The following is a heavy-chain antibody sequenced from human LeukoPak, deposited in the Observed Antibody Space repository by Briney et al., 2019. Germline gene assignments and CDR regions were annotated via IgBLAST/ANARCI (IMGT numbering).Heavy chain of an antibody. CDR3: AAATTITSSGWRDGGDYYYYGMDV. CDR1: GFTFSSYS. D-gene: IGHD6-19*01. CDR2: ISSSSSYI. Sequence: GGSLTLSCAASGFTFSSYSRNWLRQAPGKGLEWVSSISSSSSYIYYADSVKGRFTISRDNAKNSLYLQMNSLRAEDTAVVSYAAATTITSSGWRDGGDYYYYGMDVWGQGTTVTVSS. V-gene: IGHV3-21*01. J-gene: IGHJ6*02.